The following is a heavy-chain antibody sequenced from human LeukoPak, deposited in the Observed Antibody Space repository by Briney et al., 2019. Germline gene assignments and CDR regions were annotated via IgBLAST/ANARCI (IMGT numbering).Heavy chain of an antibody. CDR1: GGSISSSSYY. V-gene: IGHV4-39*01. Sequence: SETLSLTCTVSGGSISSSSYYWGWIRQPPGKGLEWIGSIYYSGSTYYNPSLKSRVTISVDTSKNQFSLKLSSVTAADAAVYYCARRLAAAFTGFDPWGQGTLVTVSS. D-gene: IGHD6-13*01. J-gene: IGHJ5*02. CDR2: IYYSGST. CDR3: ARRLAAAFTGFDP.